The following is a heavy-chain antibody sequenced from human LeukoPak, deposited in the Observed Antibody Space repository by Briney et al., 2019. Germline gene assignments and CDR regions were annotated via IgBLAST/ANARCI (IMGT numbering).Heavy chain of an antibody. CDR3: ARAKYSSSSGLYY. D-gene: IGHD6-6*01. CDR2: ISYDGSNK. J-gene: IGHJ4*02. CDR1: GFTFSSYA. V-gene: IGHV3-30-3*01. Sequence: GGSLRLSCAASGFTFSSYAMHWVRQAPGKGLEWVAVISYDGSNKYSADSVKGRFTISRYNSKNTLYLQMNSLRAEDTAVYYCARAKYSSSSGLYYWGQGTLVTVSS.